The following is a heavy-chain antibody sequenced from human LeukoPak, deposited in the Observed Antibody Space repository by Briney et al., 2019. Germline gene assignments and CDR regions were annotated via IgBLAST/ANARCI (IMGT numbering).Heavy chain of an antibody. D-gene: IGHD5-12*01. CDR1: GFTFSDYY. CDR3: ARDFFSGDDPSYFDY. Sequence: PGGSLRLSCAASGFTFSDYYMSWIRQAPGKGLEWVSYISSSGSTIYYADSVKGRFTISRDNAKNSLYLQMNSLRAEDTAVYYCARDFFSGDDPSYFDYWGQGTLVTVSS. J-gene: IGHJ4*02. V-gene: IGHV3-11*01. CDR2: ISSSGSTI.